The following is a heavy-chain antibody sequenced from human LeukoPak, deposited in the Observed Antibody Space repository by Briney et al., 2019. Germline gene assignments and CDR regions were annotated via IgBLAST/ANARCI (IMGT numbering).Heavy chain of an antibody. CDR3: ARDGGYLRLGELSLYRYGLHFDY. CDR1: GFTFSDYY. J-gene: IGHJ4*02. CDR2: ISYDGSNK. D-gene: IGHD3-16*02. V-gene: IGHV3-30-3*01. Sequence: PGGSLTLSCAASGFTFSDYYMNWVRQAPGKGLEWVAVISYDGSNKYYADSVKGRFTISRDNSKNTLYLQMNSLRAEDTAVYYCARDGGYLRLGELSLYRYGLHFDYWGQGTLVTVSS.